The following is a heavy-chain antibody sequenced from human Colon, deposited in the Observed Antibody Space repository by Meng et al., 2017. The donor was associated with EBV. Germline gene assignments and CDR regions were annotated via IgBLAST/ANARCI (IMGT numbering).Heavy chain of an antibody. CDR2: IYYSGST. J-gene: IGHJ4*02. CDR1: GGSVSSGGYY. V-gene: IGHV4-31*03. D-gene: IGHD6-19*01. CDR3: ARVSSGWDYFDY. Sequence: QVQLQQAGPGLVKLSPSLTLTLTGSGGSVSSGGYYWTWIRQHPGKGLEWFGHIYYSGSTFYNPSLKRRIIISIDTSKNQFSLNLRSVTAADTAVYYCARVSSGWDYFDYWGQGTLVTVSS.